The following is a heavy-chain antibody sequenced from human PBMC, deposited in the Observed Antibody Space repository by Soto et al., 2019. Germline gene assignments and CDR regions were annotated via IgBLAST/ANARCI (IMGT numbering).Heavy chain of an antibody. Sequence: EVQLVESGGGLVQPGGSLRPSCAASGFTFSSYWMNWVRQAPGKGLVWVSRINSDGSSTSYVDSVKGRFTISRDNAKNTLYLQMNSLRAEDTAVYYCARRDQIAYYYGMDVWGQGTTVTVSS. CDR1: GFTFSSYW. J-gene: IGHJ6*02. CDR3: ARRDQIAYYYGMDV. D-gene: IGHD2-21*01. CDR2: INSDGSST. V-gene: IGHV3-74*01.